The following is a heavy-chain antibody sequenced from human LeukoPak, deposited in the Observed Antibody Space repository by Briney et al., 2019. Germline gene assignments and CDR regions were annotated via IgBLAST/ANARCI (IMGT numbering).Heavy chain of an antibody. CDR2: ISSSSSYI. D-gene: IGHD6-19*01. CDR3: ARGVAGTRVFDY. V-gene: IGHV3-21*04. CDR1: GFTFSSYS. Sequence: GGSLRLSCAASGFTFSSYSMNWVRQAPGKGLEWVSSISSSSSYIYYADSVKGRFTISRDNAKNSLYLQMNSLRAEDTALYYCARGVAGTRVFDYWGQGTLVTVSS. J-gene: IGHJ4*02.